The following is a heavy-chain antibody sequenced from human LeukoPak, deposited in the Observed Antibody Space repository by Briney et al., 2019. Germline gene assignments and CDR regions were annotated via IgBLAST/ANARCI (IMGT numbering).Heavy chain of an antibody. Sequence: SETLSLTCTVYGGSFSGYYWSWIRQPPGKGLEWIGEITHSGSTNYNPSLKSRVTISVDMSKKQFSLKLNSVTAADTAVYYCARGAPLWDYYDSRGAFDIWGQGTMVTVSS. CDR3: ARGAPLWDYYDSRGAFDI. D-gene: IGHD3-22*01. CDR2: ITHSGST. CDR1: GGSFSGYY. J-gene: IGHJ3*02. V-gene: IGHV4-34*01.